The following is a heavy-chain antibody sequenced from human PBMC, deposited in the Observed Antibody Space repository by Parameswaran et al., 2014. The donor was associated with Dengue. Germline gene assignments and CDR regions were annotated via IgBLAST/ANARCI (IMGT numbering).Heavy chain of an antibody. J-gene: IGHJ3*02. Sequence: VRQMPGKGLEWVSYISSSGSTIYYADSVKGRFTISRDNAKNSLYLQMNSLRAEDTAVYYCARGGYSYRPSPLSGAFDIWGQGTMVTVSS. D-gene: IGHD5-18*01. V-gene: IGHV3-11*01. CDR3: ARGGYSYRPSPLSGAFDI. CDR2: ISSSGSTI.